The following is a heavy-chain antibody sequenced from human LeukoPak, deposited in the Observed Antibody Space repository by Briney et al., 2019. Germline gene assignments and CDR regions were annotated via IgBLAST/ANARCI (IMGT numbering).Heavy chain of an antibody. CDR2: ISSSTSYI. CDR3: ARAGGSTVSHSDY. D-gene: IGHD4-17*01. Sequence: GGSLRLSCATSGFTFRNFDLHWVRQAPGKGLEWVSSISSSTSYIYYADSVKGRFTISKDNAKNSLYLQMNSLRAEDTAVYYCARAGGSTVSHSDYWGQGTLVTVSS. V-gene: IGHV3-21*01. CDR1: GFTFRNFD. J-gene: IGHJ4*02.